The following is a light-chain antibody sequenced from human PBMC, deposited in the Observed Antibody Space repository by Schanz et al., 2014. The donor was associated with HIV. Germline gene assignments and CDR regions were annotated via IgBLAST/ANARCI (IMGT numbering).Light chain of an antibody. CDR2: GDN. CDR1: SSDVGAYNS. Sequence: QSVLTQPASVSGSPGQSITISCTGTSSDVGAYNSVSWWQQQYPGKAPKVLIHGDNNRPSGVSPRFSASKSGITASLTISGLQADDEGDYYCCSYSRVGTPHYVFGTGTKVTVL. J-gene: IGLJ1*01. CDR3: CSYSRVGTPHYV. V-gene: IGLV2-14*03.